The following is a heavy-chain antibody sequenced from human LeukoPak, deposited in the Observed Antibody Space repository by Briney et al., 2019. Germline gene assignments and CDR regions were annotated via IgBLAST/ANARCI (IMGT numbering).Heavy chain of an antibody. CDR3: ARVLTYYYGSGIQTLYGVGSYDY. J-gene: IGHJ4*02. Sequence: GGSLRLSCAASGFTVTRNYMTWVRQAPGKGLEWVSVTYSGGRTYYEDSVKGRFTISRDNSKNTLYLQMNSLRAEDTAVYYCARVLTYYYGSGIQTLYGVGSYDYWGQGTLVTVSS. V-gene: IGHV3-53*01. D-gene: IGHD3-10*01. CDR1: GFTVTRNY. CDR2: TYSGGRT.